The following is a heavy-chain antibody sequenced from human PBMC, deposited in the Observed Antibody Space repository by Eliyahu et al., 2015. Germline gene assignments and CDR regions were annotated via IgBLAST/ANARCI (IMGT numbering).Heavy chain of an antibody. V-gene: IGHV3-21*01. CDR2: IRSSSDYI. J-gene: IGHJ4*02. CDR1: GFAFSSYT. CDR3: AREFDGYFDY. D-gene: IGHD3-10*01. Sequence: EVQLVESGGGLVKPGGSLSLSCAASGFAFSSYTMNWVRQAPGKGLEWVSSIRSSSDYISYADSLNGRFTISRDNAKNSLFLQINSLRAEDTALYYCAREFDGYFDYWGQGTLVTVSS.